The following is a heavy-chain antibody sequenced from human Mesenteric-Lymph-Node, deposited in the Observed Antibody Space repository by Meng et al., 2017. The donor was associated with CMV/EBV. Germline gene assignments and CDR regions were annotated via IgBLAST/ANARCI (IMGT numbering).Heavy chain of an antibody. Sequence: LRLSCSVSGGSIGSGRYYWGWVRQPPGKGLEWIGSVYYTGSAYYNPSLNSRVTISLDTSKNQFSLKLSSVTAADTAVYYCARDQGYTYGFSETDYWGQGTLVTVSS. CDR2: VYYTGSA. D-gene: IGHD5-18*01. CDR3: ARDQGYTYGFSETDY. CDR1: GGSIGSGRYY. J-gene: IGHJ4*02. V-gene: IGHV4-39*07.